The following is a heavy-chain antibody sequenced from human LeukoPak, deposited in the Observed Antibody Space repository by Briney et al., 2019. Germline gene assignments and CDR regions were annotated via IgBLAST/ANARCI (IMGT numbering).Heavy chain of an antibody. V-gene: IGHV4-61*02. CDR2: IYTSGST. CDR3: VTDPAYRIAARPFDY. CDR1: GGSISSGSYY. J-gene: IGHJ4*02. D-gene: IGHD6-6*01. Sequence: SETLSLTCTVSGGSISSGSYYWSWIRQPAGKGLEWIGRIYTSGSTNYNPSLKSRVTISVDTSKNQFSLKLSSVTAADTAVYYCVTDPAYRIAARPFDYWGQGTLVTVSS.